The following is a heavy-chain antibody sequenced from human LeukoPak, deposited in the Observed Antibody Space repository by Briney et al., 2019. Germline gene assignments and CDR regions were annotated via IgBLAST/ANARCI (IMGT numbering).Heavy chain of an antibody. CDR2: ISSNGGST. J-gene: IGHJ4*02. V-gene: IGHV3-64D*06. D-gene: IGHD5-12*01. Sequence: GGSLRLSCSASVFTFRRYTMHCVRQAPGKGLEYVSAISSNGGSTYYADSVKGRFTISRDNSKNTLYLQMSSLRAEDTAVYYCVKDGGYSGYEAFGYWGQGTLVTVSS. CDR1: VFTFRRYT. CDR3: VKDGGYSGYEAFGY.